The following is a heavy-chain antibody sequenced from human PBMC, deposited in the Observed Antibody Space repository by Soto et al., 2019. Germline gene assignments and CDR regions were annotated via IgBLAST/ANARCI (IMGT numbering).Heavy chain of an antibody. CDR3: ARAGGGLRPFDY. CDR1: GYTFTSYY. CDR2: INPSGGST. Sequence: ASVKVSCKASGYTFTSYYMHWVRQAPGQGLEWMGIINPSGGSTSYAQKLQGRVTMTRDTSTSTFYMELSSLRCEDTAVYDGARAGGGLRPFDYWGRGTIVTVSS. D-gene: IGHD3-16*01. V-gene: IGHV1-46*03. J-gene: IGHJ4*02.